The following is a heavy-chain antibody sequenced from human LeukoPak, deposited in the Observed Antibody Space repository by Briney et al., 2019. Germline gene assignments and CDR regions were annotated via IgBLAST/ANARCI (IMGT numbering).Heavy chain of an antibody. J-gene: IGHJ4*02. D-gene: IGHD1-14*01. CDR1: GFSFSNYA. Sequence: PGGSLRLSCAASGFSFSNYAMHWVRQAPGKGLEWVAVISYDRSNYYYADSVKGRFTISRDNSKNTLYLQMNSLRAEDTAVYYCAKATGYLLWGQGTLVIVSS. V-gene: IGHV3-30*04. CDR3: AKATGYLL. CDR2: ISYDRSNY.